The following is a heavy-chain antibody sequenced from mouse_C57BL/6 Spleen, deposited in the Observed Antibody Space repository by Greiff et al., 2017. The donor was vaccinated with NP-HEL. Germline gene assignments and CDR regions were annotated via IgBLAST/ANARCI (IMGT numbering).Heavy chain of an antibody. J-gene: IGHJ4*01. D-gene: IGHD1-1*02. CDR1: GYTFTDYY. V-gene: IGHV1-26*01. Sequence: EVQLQQSGPELVKPGASVKISCKASGYTFTDYYMNWVKQSHGKSLEWIGDINPNNGGTSYNQKFKGKATLTVDKSSSTAYMELRSLTSEDSAVYYCARELSQGYAMDYWGQGTSVTVSS. CDR3: ARELSQGYAMDY. CDR2: INPNNGGT.